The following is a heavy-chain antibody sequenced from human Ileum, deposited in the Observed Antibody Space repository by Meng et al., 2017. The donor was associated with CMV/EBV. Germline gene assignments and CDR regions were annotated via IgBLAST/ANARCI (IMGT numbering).Heavy chain of an antibody. Sequence: GGSLRLSCAASGFTFSGPSMHWVRQASGKGLEWVGRIRTKTNSYATAYAASVKGRFTISRDDSKDTAYLQMNSLKTEDTAVYYCAKTLMATTEGYWGQGTLVTVSS. J-gene: IGHJ4*02. CDR1: GFTFSGPS. CDR2: IRTKTNSYAT. CDR3: AKTLMATTEGY. D-gene: IGHD2-8*01. V-gene: IGHV3-73*01.